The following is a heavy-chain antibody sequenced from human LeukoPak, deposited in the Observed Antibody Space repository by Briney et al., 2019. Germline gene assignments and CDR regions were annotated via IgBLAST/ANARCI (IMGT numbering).Heavy chain of an antibody. Sequence: GGSLRLSCAASGFTFSSYGMHWVRQAPGKGLEWVVFIRYDGSNKYYADSVRGRFTISRDNAKNSLYLQMNSLRAEDTAVYYCARDQDTAMLFDYWGQGTLVTVSS. CDR1: GFTFSSYG. CDR2: IRYDGSNK. CDR3: ARDQDTAMLFDY. D-gene: IGHD5-18*01. J-gene: IGHJ4*02. V-gene: IGHV3-30*02.